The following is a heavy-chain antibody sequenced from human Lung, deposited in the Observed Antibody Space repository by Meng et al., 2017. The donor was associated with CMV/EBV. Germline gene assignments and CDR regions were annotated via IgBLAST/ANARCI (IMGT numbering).Heavy chain of an antibody. J-gene: IGHJ4*02. D-gene: IGHD3-10*01. CDR3: ARDSYYYGSGDY. CDR2: INWNGGST. CDR1: GFTFDDYG. V-gene: IGHV3-20*04. Sequence: GGSLGLXCAASGFTFDDYGMSWVRQAPGKGLEWVSGINWNGGSTGYADSVKGRFTISRDNAKNSLYLQMNSLRAEDTALYYCARDSYYYGSGDYWGKGTLVTVSS.